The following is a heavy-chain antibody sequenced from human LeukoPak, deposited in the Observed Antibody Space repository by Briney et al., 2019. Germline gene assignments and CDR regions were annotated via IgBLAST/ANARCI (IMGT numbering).Heavy chain of an antibody. CDR3: ARPRIAAAGYAFDI. D-gene: IGHD6-13*01. CDR2: IYVGDSDT. Sequence: GESLKISCKGSGYSFSSYWVGWVRQMPGKGLEWMGIIYVGDSDTRYSPSFQGQVTISADKSINTAYLQWSSLKASDTAMYYCARPRIAAAGYAFDIWGQGTMVTVSS. CDR1: GYSFSSYW. V-gene: IGHV5-51*01. J-gene: IGHJ3*02.